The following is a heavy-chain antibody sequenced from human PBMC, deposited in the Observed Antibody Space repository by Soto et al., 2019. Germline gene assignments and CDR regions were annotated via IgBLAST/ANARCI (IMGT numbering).Heavy chain of an antibody. V-gene: IGHV3-53*04. CDR1: GFTVSKSF. Sequence: EVQLVESGGGLAQPGESLRLSCAGSGFTVSKSFMNWVRQAPGKGLEWVSMIYAGGHTYYTDSVKGRFTISRHNSENTLYLQMNSLRADDTAVYYCAREQDGSSWYGMDVWGQGTTVTVSS. CDR3: AREQDGSSWYGMDV. CDR2: IYAGGHT. D-gene: IGHD6-13*01. J-gene: IGHJ6*02.